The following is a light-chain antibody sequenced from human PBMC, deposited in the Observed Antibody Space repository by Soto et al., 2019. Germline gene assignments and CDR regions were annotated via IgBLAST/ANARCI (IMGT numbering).Light chain of an antibody. CDR2: GAS. J-gene: IGKJ1*01. CDR3: QQYGSSPWT. Sequence: EILFPHSPGTLSWPPAHTATLPCSASQSVSSSYLAWYQQKPGQAPRLLIYGASSRATGIPDRFSGSGSGTDFTLTISRLEPEDFAVYYCQQYGSSPWTFGQGTKVDIK. CDR1: QSVSSSY. V-gene: IGKV3-20*01.